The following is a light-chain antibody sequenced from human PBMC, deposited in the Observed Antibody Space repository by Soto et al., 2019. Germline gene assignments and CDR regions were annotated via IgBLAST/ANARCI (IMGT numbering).Light chain of an antibody. CDR3: QHLNNYPYT. J-gene: IGKJ2*01. CDR1: QGITTH. Sequence: DIQLTQSPSFLSASVGDRVTITCRTSQGITTHLAWYQQEPGKAPKLLIYSASVLQSGVPSRFSGSGSGTEFTLTISSLQPEDVATYYCQHLNNYPYTFGQGTKLEIK. CDR2: SAS. V-gene: IGKV1-9*01.